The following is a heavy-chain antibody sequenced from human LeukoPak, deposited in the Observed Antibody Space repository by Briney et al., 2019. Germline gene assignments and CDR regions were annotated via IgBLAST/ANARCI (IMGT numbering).Heavy chain of an antibody. CDR3: AKAVTVASFDY. V-gene: IGHV3-23*01. CDR1: GFTFSNYA. D-gene: IGHD4-17*01. J-gene: IGHJ4*02. CDR2: ISGSGVST. Sequence: PGGSLRLSCAASGFTFSNYAMSWVRQAPGKGLEWVSAISGSGVSTYYAASVKGRFTISRDNSKNTLYLQMNSLRAEDTAVYYCAKAVTVASFDYWGQGTLVTVSS.